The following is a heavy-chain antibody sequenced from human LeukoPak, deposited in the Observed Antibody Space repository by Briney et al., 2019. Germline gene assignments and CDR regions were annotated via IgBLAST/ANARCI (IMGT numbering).Heavy chain of an antibody. V-gene: IGHV4-59*08. CDR2: IYYSGST. D-gene: IGHD3-9*01. J-gene: IGHJ2*01. CDR1: GGSISSYY. Sequence: SETLSHTCTVSGGSISSYYWSWIRQPPGKGLEWIGYIYYSGSTNYNPSLKSRVTISVDTSKNQFSLKLSSVTAADTAVYYCARHRGYYDILTGYYKGYFDLWGRGTLVTVSS. CDR3: ARHRGYYDILTGYYKGYFDL.